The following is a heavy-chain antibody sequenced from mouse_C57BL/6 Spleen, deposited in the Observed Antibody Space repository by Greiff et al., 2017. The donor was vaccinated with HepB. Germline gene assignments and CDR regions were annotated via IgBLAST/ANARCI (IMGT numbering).Heavy chain of an antibody. Sequence: VQLQQPGAELVRPGSSVKLSCKASGYTFTSSWMHWVKQRPIQGLEWIGNIDPSDSETHYNQKFKDKATLTVDKSSSTAYMQLSSLAAEDSAEYCCARGGGIDYCGQGTSVTVSS. V-gene: IGHV1-52*01. CDR1: GYTFTSSW. CDR3: ARGGGIDY. J-gene: IGHJ4*01. CDR2: IDPSDSET.